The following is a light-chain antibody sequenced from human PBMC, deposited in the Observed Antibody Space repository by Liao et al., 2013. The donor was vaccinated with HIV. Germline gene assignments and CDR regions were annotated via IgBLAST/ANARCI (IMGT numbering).Light chain of an antibody. CDR3: QAWDSSTSSYV. V-gene: IGLV3-1*01. CDR2: QDN. CDR1: KLGEKY. J-gene: IGLJ1*01. Sequence: SYELTQPPSVSVSPGQTASITCSGDKLGEKYACWYQQKPGQSPVLVIYQDNKRPSGIPERFSGSNSGNTATLTISGTQAMDEADYYCQAWDSSTSSYVFGTGTKVTVL.